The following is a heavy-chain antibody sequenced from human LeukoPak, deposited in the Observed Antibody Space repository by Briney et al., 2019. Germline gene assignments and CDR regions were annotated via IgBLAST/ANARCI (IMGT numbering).Heavy chain of an antibody. CDR2: IYYSGST. Sequence: SETLSLTCTVSGGSISSSGHYWSWIRQHPGKGLEWIGCIYYSGSTYYNPSLKSRVTISVDTSKNQFSLKLSSVTAADTAVYYCARLLVGAPDYWGQGTLITVSS. J-gene: IGHJ4*02. CDR3: ARLLVGAPDY. CDR1: GGSISSSGHY. V-gene: IGHV4-31*03.